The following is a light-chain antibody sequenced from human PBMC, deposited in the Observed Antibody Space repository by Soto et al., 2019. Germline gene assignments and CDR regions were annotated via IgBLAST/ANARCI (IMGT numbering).Light chain of an antibody. Sequence: EIVMTQSPGTLSLSPGEIATLSCRASQSVSSRLAWYQQKPGQAPRLLISGASSRATGIPDRFSGSGFGTDFTLTISRLEPEDFALYYCQHYAGGSRITFGQGTRLEIK. CDR3: QHYAGGSRIT. J-gene: IGKJ5*01. CDR1: QSVSSR. CDR2: GAS. V-gene: IGKV3-20*01.